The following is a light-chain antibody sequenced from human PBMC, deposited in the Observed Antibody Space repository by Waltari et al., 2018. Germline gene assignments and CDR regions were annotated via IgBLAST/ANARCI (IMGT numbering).Light chain of an antibody. CDR1: CIVIGRYVI. CDR2: DVS. V-gene: IGLV2-23*02. Sequence: QSALTQPAAVSGSPGQSVTLSCPGACIVIGRYVIASWYQQHSGNAPKLVISDVSKRPSGVSDRFSGSKSGDTASLTISGLQFEDEADYYCCSYAGNYVWVFGGGTRLTVL. J-gene: IGLJ3*02. CDR3: CSYAGNYVWV.